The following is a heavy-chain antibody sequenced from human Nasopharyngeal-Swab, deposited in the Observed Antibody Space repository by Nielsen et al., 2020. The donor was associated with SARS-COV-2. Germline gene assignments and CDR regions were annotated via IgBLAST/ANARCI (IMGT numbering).Heavy chain of an antibody. D-gene: IGHD3-9*01. CDR2: MNPNSGNT. Sequence: WVRQAPGQGPEWMGWMNPNSGNTGYAQKFQGRVTMTRNTSISTAYMELSSLRSEDTAVYYCARVPRLRYFDWLLYSYYYYGMDVWGQGTTVTVSS. J-gene: IGHJ6*02. V-gene: IGHV1-8*01. CDR3: ARVPRLRYFDWLLYSYYYYGMDV.